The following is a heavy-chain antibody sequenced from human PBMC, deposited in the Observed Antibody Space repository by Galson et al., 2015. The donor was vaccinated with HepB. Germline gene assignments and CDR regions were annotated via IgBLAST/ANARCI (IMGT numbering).Heavy chain of an antibody. CDR2: IKQDGSEK. J-gene: IGHJ4*02. Sequence: SLRLSCAASGFTFSSYWMSWVRQAPGKGLEWVANIKQDGSEKYYVDSVKGRFTISRDNAKNSLYLQMNSLRAEDTAVYYCARGGVLGGYCSSTSCYQYYFDYWGQGTLVTVSS. V-gene: IGHV3-7*03. D-gene: IGHD2-2*01. CDR1: GFTFSSYW. CDR3: ARGGVLGGYCSSTSCYQYYFDY.